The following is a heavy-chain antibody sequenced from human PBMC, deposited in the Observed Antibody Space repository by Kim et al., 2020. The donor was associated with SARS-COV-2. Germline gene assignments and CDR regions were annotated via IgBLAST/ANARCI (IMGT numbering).Heavy chain of an antibody. D-gene: IGHD3-16*01. Sequence: SNPSPKSRVTISVDRSKNQFSLKLSSVTAADTAVYYCARAGDGGPPYFDLWGRGTLVTVSS. CDR3: ARAGDGGPPYFDL. J-gene: IGHJ2*01. V-gene: IGHV4-30-2*01.